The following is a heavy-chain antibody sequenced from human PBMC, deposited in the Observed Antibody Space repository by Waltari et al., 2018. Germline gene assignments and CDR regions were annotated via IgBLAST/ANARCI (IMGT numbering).Heavy chain of an antibody. D-gene: IGHD6-13*01. CDR1: GGTFSSYA. J-gene: IGHJ4*02. V-gene: IGHV1-69*01. CDR2: TIPIFGTA. CDR3: ARGPLRGLAAAGTDY. Sequence: QVQLVQSGAEVKKPGSSVKVSCKASGGTFSSYAISWVRQAPGQGLEWMGGTIPIFGTANYEQKFQGRVTITADESTSTAYMELSSLRSEDTAVYYCARGPLRGLAAAGTDYWGQGTLVTVSS.